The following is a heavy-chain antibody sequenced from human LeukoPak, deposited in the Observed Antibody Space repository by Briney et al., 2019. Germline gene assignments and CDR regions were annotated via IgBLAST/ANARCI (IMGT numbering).Heavy chain of an antibody. CDR2: IIPILDTP. D-gene: IGHD3-22*01. V-gene: IGHV1-69*04. Sequence: GASVKASCKASGGTFISYAINWVRQAPGQGLEWMGRIIPILDTPNYAQKFQGRVTITADKSTSTAYMELSSLRSEDTAVYYCARDLTSYYYDNNGAFDFWGQGTLVTVSS. CDR3: ARDLTSYYYDNNGAFDF. J-gene: IGHJ4*02. CDR1: GGTFISYA.